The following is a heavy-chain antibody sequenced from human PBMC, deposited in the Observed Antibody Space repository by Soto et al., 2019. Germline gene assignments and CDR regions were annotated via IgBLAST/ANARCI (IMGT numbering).Heavy chain of an antibody. J-gene: IGHJ5*02. CDR1: GGSISSSSYY. CDR3: ARRLSLPAAGSWFGDNWFDP. D-gene: IGHD6-13*01. CDR2: IYYSGST. Sequence: SETLSLTYTVSGGSISSSSYYWGWIRQPPGKGLEWIGSIYYSGSTYYNPSLKSRVTISVDTSKNQFSLKLSSVTAADTAVYYCARRLSLPAAGSWFGDNWFDPWGQGTLVTVSS. V-gene: IGHV4-39*01.